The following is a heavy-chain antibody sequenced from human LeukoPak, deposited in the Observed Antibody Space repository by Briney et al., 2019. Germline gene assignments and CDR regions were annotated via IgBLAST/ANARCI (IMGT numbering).Heavy chain of an antibody. J-gene: IGHJ4*02. D-gene: IGHD3-3*01. CDR1: GGSISSYY. V-gene: IGHV4-4*07. Sequence: PSETLSLTCAVSGGSISSYYWNWIRQPAGKGLEWIGRIYTSGSTNYNPSLKSRVTMSVDTSKNQFSLKLSSVTAADTAVYYCARDGAYDFWSGYYDYFDYWGQGTLVTVSS. CDR3: ARDGAYDFWSGYYDYFDY. CDR2: IYTSGST.